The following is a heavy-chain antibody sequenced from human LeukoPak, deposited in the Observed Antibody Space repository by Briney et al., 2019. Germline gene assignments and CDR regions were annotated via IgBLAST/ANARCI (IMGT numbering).Heavy chain of an antibody. CDR2: ISGSGGSI. D-gene: IGHD1-26*01. Sequence: PGGSLRLSCAASGFTFSSYAMSWVRQAPGKGLEWVSAISGSGGSIYYADSVKGRFTISRDTSKNTLYLQMNSLRAEDTAVYYCAKDRMVGTGEYYFDYWGQGTLVTVSS. CDR3: AKDRMVGTGEYYFDY. V-gene: IGHV3-23*01. CDR1: GFTFSSYA. J-gene: IGHJ4*02.